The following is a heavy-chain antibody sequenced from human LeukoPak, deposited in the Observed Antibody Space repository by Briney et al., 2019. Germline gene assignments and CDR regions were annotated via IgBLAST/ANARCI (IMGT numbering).Heavy chain of an antibody. D-gene: IGHD6-19*01. Sequence: PGGSLRLSCAASGFTFSDYYMSWIRQAPGKGLEWVANIKQDGSEKYYVDSVKGRFTISRDNAKNSLYLQMNSLRAEDTAVYYCARARHSSGWYDYWGQGTLVTVSS. CDR2: IKQDGSEK. V-gene: IGHV3-7*01. CDR3: ARARHSSGWYDY. CDR1: GFTFSDYY. J-gene: IGHJ4*02.